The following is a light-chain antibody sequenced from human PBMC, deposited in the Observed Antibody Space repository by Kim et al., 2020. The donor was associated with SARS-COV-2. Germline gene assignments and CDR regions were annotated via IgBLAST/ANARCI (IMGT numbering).Light chain of an antibody. V-gene: IGKV3-11*01. J-gene: IGKJ5*01. Sequence: LPPEGRAPPRCTARPGGSSHLACYQQQPGQPPSLLIYDASIRPPGCPARFSGCGSGTDFILTLSSLEFADSAVYYCQQHSGRPLTFGQGTRVEIK. CDR2: DAS. CDR1: PGGSSH. CDR3: QQHSGRPLT.